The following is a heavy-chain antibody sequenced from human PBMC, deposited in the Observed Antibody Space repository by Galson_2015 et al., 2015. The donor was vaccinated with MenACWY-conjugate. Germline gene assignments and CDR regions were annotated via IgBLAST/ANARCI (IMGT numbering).Heavy chain of an antibody. J-gene: IGHJ4*02. CDR2: IYPGDSDT. V-gene: IGHV5-51*01. CDR3: ARRSGFSSSWYVDY. CDR1: GYSFTRYW. Sequence: QSGAEVTKPGESLTISCTGSGYSFTRYWIGWVRQMPGKGLEWMGIIYPGDSDTGYSPSFQGQVTISADKSISTAYLQWSGLKASDTAMYYCARRSGFSSSWYVDYWGQGTLVTVSS. D-gene: IGHD6-13*01.